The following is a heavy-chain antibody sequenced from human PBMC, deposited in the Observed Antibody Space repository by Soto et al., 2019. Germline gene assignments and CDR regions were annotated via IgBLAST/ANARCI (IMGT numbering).Heavy chain of an antibody. V-gene: IGHV1-69*01. CDR1: GDTFSSYV. J-gene: IGHJ3*02. CDR3: ARGGGGSDGFLAFDI. CDR2: IILIFCSV. Sequence: QVQLVQSGAEVRKPGSSVRVSCKASGDTFSSYVTNWVRQAPGQELAWRGGIILIFCSVNIAQKFQGRVTITADESTNTAYMELSSVRFDDTSVYYCARGGGGSDGFLAFDIWGQGTMITVSS. D-gene: IGHD6-25*01.